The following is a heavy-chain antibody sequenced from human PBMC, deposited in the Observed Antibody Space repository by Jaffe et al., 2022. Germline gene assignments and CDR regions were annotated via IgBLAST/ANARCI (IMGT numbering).Heavy chain of an antibody. J-gene: IGHJ4*02. D-gene: IGHD2-15*01. Sequence: EVQLVESGGVVVQPGGSLRLSCAASGFTFDDYAMHWVRQAPGKGLEWVSLISWDGGSTYYADSVKGRFTISRDNSKNSLYLQMNSLRAEDTALYYCAKDSCSGGSCYFDYWGQGTLVTVSS. CDR2: ISWDGGST. V-gene: IGHV3-43D*04. CDR3: AKDSCSGGSCYFDY. CDR1: GFTFDDYA.